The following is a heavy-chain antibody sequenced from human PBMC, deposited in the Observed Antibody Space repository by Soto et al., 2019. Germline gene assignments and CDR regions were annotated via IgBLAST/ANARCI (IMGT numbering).Heavy chain of an antibody. CDR2: ISGGGDRT. V-gene: IGHV3-23*01. D-gene: IGHD2-2*01. J-gene: IGHJ4*02. Sequence: GGSLRLSCAASGFTFSSYAMNWVRQAPGKGLEWVSGISGGGDRTYYADSVRGRVTISRDNSKNTMYLQMNSLRVEDTAVYYYARDASVIPAATFYSWGQGTVVTVSS. CDR1: GFTFSSYA. CDR3: ARDASVIPAATFYS.